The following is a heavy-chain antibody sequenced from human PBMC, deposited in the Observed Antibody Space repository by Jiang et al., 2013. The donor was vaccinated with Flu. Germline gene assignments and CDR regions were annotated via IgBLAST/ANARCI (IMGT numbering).Heavy chain of an antibody. V-gene: IGHV4-34*01. CDR2: NHSGST. Sequence: NHSGSTNYNPSLKSRVTISVDTSKNQFSLKLSSVTAADTAVYYCARHGRLSYFDYWGQGTLVTVSS. D-gene: IGHD6-25*01. J-gene: IGHJ4*02. CDR3: ARHGRLSYFDY.